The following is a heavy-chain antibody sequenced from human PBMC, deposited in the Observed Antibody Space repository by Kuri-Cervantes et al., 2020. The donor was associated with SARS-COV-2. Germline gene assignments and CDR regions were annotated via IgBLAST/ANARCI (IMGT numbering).Heavy chain of an antibody. D-gene: IGHD1-26*01. CDR1: GGSISTYY. CDR3: ATGSYYVAYDY. V-gene: IGHV4-59*01. Sequence: SETLSLTCTVSGGSISTYYWSWIRQPPGKGLEWIGYLYYSGNTNYNPSLKSRVTISLDTSKNQFSLKLSSVTAADTAVYYCATGSYYVAYDYWGQGTLVTVSS. J-gene: IGHJ4*02. CDR2: LYYSGNT.